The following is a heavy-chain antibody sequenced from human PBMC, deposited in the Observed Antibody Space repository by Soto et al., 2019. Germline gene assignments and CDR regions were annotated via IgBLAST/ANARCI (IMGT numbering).Heavy chain of an antibody. CDR1: GFTFSSYA. CDR2: ISGSGGST. Sequence: PGGSLRLSCAASGFTFSSYAMSWVRQAPGKGLEWVSAISGSGGSTYYADSVKGRFTISRDNSKNTLYLQMDSLRAEDTAVYYYCARKGAAASYAHYYMDVWGRGTAVTVSS. V-gene: IGHV3-23*01. CDR3: CARKGAAASYAHYYMDV. J-gene: IGHJ6*03. D-gene: IGHD6-13*01.